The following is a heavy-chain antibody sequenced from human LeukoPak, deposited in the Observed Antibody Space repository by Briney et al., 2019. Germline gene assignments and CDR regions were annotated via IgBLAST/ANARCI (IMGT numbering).Heavy chain of an antibody. V-gene: IGHV4-38-2*02. CDR3: ARDLYYDSSTDAFDI. Sequence: PSETLSLTCAVSGYSISSGYYWGWIRQPPGKGLEWIGSIYHSGSTYYNPSLKSRVTISVDTSKNQFSLKLSSVTAADTAVYYCARDLYYDSSTDAFDIWGQGTMVTVSS. CDR2: IYHSGST. J-gene: IGHJ3*02. CDR1: GYSISSGYY. D-gene: IGHD3-22*01.